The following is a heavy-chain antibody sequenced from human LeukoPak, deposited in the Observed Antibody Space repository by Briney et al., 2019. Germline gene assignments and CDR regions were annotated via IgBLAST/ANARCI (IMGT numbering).Heavy chain of an antibody. V-gene: IGHV3-23*01. CDR3: AKGASGSYYDAFDI. J-gene: IGHJ3*02. CDR1: GFTFSSFA. Sequence: GGSLRLSCAASGFTFSSFAMSWVRQAPGRGLEWVSTITDSGDTTYSADSVKGRFTISRDNSKNTLYLQMNSLRAEDTAVYYCAKGASGSYYDAFDIWGQGTMVTVSS. CDR2: ITDSGDTT. D-gene: IGHD1-26*01.